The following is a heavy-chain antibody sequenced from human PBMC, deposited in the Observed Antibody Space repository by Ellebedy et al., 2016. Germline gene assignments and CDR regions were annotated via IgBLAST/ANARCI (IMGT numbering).Heavy chain of an antibody. CDR1: GGSFSGYY. V-gene: IGHV4-34*01. CDR3: ARLDRFTIFGVQGEYYYYYYMDV. Sequence: SETLSLXCAVYGGSFSGYYWSWIRQPPGKGLEWIGEINHSGSTNYNPSLKSRVTISVDTSKNQFSLKLSSVTAADTAVYYCARLDRFTIFGVQGEYYYYYYMDVWGKGTTVTVSS. J-gene: IGHJ6*03. D-gene: IGHD3-3*01. CDR2: INHSGST.